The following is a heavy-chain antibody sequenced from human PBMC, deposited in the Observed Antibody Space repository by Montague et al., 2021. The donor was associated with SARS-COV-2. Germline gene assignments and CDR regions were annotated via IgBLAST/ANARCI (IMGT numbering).Heavy chain of an antibody. V-gene: IGHV4-59*02. Sequence: SETLSLTCGGALHCGCHGNRARIGKAHDWTPVTTGHIYHTGLTNYNPSLRNRITISIDTSANQFSLKLRSLTPADTAVYYCVRDFYDTSDYFQGTFDVWGHGTVVSVSS. CDR2: IYHTGLT. J-gene: IGHJ3*01. CDR1: LHCGCHGN. CDR3: VRDFYDTSDYFQGTFDV. D-gene: IGHD3-22*01.